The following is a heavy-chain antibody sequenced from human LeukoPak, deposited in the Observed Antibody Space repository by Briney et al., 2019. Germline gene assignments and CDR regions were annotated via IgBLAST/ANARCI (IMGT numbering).Heavy chain of an antibody. V-gene: IGHV4-4*02. CDR2: IYHSGST. Sequence: SETLSLTCAVSGGSISSSNWWSWVRQPPGKGLEWIGEIYHSGSTNYNPSLKSRVTISVDTSKNQFSLKLSSVTAADTAVYYCARVRSGYDLGFDPWGQGTLVTVSS. D-gene: IGHD5-12*01. CDR1: GGSISSSNW. J-gene: IGHJ5*02. CDR3: ARVRSGYDLGFDP.